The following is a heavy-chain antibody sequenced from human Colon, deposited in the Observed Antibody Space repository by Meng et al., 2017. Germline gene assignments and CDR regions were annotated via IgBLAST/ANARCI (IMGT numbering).Heavy chain of an antibody. D-gene: IGHD3-22*01. Sequence: SETLSLICSVSGGPISSSCWSWLRQPPGKGPEWIGFVRESGSTDYHPSLKGRATISVDRASNQFSLKLNSVTAADTAVYYCARGHYDSRGYSNAFDSWGQGALVTVSS. J-gene: IGHJ4*02. CDR1: GGPISSSC. V-gene: IGHV4-59*01. CDR2: VRESGST. CDR3: ARGHYDSRGYSNAFDS.